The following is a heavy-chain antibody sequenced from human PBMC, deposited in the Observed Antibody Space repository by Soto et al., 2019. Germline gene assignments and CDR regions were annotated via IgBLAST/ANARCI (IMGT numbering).Heavy chain of an antibody. Sequence: QLHMQESGPGPVKPSETLSLTCTVSGDSISSSGYYWAWIRQPPGKGLEWIGNIVSSGSTYYNPSLKSRLSVSVDTSKNHFSLKETSVTAADTAVYYSATHVSFSGFDYYFDQWGQGTLVTVSS. J-gene: IGHJ4*02. V-gene: IGHV4-39*01. CDR1: GDSISSSGYY. D-gene: IGHD5-12*01. CDR2: IVSSGST. CDR3: ATHVSFSGFDYYFDQ.